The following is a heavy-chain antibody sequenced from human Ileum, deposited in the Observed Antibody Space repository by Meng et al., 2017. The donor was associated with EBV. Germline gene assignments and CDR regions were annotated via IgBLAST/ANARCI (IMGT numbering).Heavy chain of an antibody. J-gene: IGHJ4*02. CDR1: GGSFSSHT. CDR2: LIAVFDKT. D-gene: IGHD1-14*01. V-gene: IGHV1-69*13. Sequence: QVQWYQSVGEGKKAGSSVKVACKPSGGSFSSHTFSWVRQAPGQGLEWTGGLIAVFDKTKAAPRFQDRVTFTADESTSTAYMELSSLTFDDTAVYFCARGRRNEPLFDYWGQGTLVTVSS. CDR3: ARGRRNEPLFDY.